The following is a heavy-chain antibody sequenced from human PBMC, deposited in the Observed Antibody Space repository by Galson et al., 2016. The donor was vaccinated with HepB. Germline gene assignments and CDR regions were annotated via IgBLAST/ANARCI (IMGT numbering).Heavy chain of an antibody. J-gene: IGHJ4*02. Sequence: SVKVSCKASGYTFTSYGISWVRQAPGQGLEWMGWINTNNGNTNYAQNLQGRVTMTTDASTSTAYMDLRSLRSDDTAVYYCARDPYYGRIDYWGQGTLVTVSS. D-gene: IGHD3-3*01. V-gene: IGHV1-18*01. CDR1: GYTFTSYG. CDR3: ARDPYYGRIDY. CDR2: INTNNGNT.